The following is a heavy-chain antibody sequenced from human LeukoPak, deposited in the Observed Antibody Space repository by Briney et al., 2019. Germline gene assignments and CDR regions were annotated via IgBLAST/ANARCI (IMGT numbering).Heavy chain of an antibody. Sequence: GGSLRLSCAASGFTVSSNYMSWVRQAPGKGLEWVSVIYSGGSTYYADSVKGRFTISRDNSKNTLYPQMNSLRAEDTAVYYCARCSTVRSYYFDYWGQGTLVTVSS. CDR1: GFTVSSNY. CDR2: IYSGGST. D-gene: IGHD1-26*01. V-gene: IGHV3-53*01. J-gene: IGHJ4*02. CDR3: ARCSTVRSYYFDY.